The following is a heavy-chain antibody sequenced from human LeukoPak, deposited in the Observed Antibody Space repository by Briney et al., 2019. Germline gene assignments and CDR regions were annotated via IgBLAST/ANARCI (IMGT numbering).Heavy chain of an antibody. CDR3: AREGGSKNWFDP. Sequence: GGSLRLSCAASGFTFSSYEMNWVRQAPGKGLEWISYVTSSGGTTYYADSVKGRFTISRDNAKNSLYLQMNSLRAEDTAVYYCAREGGSKNWFDPWGQGTLVTVSS. CDR1: GFTFSSYE. V-gene: IGHV3-48*03. J-gene: IGHJ5*02. CDR2: VTSSGGTT. D-gene: IGHD1-26*01.